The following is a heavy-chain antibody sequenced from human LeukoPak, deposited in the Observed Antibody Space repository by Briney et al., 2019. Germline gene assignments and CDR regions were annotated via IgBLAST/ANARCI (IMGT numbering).Heavy chain of an antibody. CDR2: ISAGSETT. Sequence: GGSLRLSCAASGFTFRLYSMSWVRQAPEKGLEWVSIISAGSETTWYADSVKGRFTISKDNSKNTLDLQMNSLRAEDTAVYYCASAEDTTGYLTWWGQGTLVTVSS. J-gene: IGHJ4*02. D-gene: IGHD3-9*01. CDR1: GFTFRLYS. V-gene: IGHV3-23*01. CDR3: ASAEDTTGYLTW.